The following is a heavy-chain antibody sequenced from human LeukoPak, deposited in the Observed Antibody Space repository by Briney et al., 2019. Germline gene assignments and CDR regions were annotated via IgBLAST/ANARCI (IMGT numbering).Heavy chain of an antibody. V-gene: IGHV3-48*03. J-gene: IGHJ4*02. CDR1: GFTFTSYE. CDR2: ISSSGSTT. Sequence: GGSLRLSCADSGFTFTSYEMNWVRQAPGKGLEWVSYISSSGSTTYYADSMKGRFTISRDNAKNSLYLQMNSLRAEDTAVYYCAREGYSSDYYFDYWGQGTLVTVSS. CDR3: AREGYSSDYYFDY. D-gene: IGHD6-25*01.